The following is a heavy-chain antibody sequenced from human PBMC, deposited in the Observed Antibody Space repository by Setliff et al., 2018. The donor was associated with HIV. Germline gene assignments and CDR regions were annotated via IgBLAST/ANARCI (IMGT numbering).Heavy chain of an antibody. CDR2: IIPFIDAT. J-gene: IGHJ4*02. CDR1: GGTFRSYS. CDR3: AKAAVEMTTIAFGGPPGY. V-gene: IGHV1-69*11. D-gene: IGHD3-16*01. Sequence: SVKVSCKASGGTFRSYSINWVRQAPGQGLEWMGTIIPFIDATHYAQSFQGRLTITADESSNTAYMELSSLRLHDTAVYYCAKAAVEMTTIAFGGPPGYWVQGTLVTVSS.